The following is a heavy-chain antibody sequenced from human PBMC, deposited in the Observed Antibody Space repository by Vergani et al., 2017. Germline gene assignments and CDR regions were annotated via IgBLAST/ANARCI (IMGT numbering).Heavy chain of an antibody. CDR3: ARAPQWLVLLDY. CDR2: FDPEDGET. D-gene: IGHD6-19*01. CDR1: GYTLTELS. V-gene: IGHV1-24*01. J-gene: IGHJ4*02. Sequence: QVQLVQSGAEVKKPGASVKVSCKVSGYTLTELSMHWVRQAPGKGLEWMGGFDPEDGETIYAQKFQGRVTITRDTSASTAYMELSSLRSEDTAVYYCARAPQWLVLLDYWGQGTLVTVSS.